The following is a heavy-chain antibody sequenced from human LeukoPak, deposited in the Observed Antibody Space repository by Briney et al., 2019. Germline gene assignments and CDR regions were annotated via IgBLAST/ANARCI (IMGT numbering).Heavy chain of an antibody. CDR3: ARARPYYDILTGYSIGYGMDV. J-gene: IGHJ6*02. V-gene: IGHV4-34*01. CDR1: GGSFSGYY. D-gene: IGHD3-9*01. CDR2: INHSGST. Sequence: SETLSLTCAVYGGSFSGYYWRWIRQPPGKGLEWIGEINHSGSTNYNPSLKSRVTISVDTSKNQFSLKLSSVTAADTAVYYCARARPYYDILTGYSIGYGMDVWGQGTTVTASS.